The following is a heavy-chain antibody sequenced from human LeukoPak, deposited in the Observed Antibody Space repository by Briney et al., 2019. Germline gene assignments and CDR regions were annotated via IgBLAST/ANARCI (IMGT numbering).Heavy chain of an antibody. V-gene: IGHV4-34*01. D-gene: IGHD6-13*01. Sequence: SETLSLTCAVYGGSFSGYYWSWIRQPPGKGLEWIGEINHSGSTNYNPSLKSRVTISVDTSKNQFSLKLSSVTAADTAVYYCARKKSYYSSSWPGAFDIWGQGTMVTVSP. J-gene: IGHJ3*02. CDR3: ARKKSYYSSSWPGAFDI. CDR1: GGSFSGYY. CDR2: INHSGST.